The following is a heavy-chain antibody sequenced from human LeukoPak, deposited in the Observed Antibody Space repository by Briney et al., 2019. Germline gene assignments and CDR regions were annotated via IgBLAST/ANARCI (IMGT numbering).Heavy chain of an antibody. CDR3: AREPYYDFWSGYYSDYYGMDV. CDR1: GVSISSGDYY. V-gene: IGHV4-30-4*01. CDR2: IYYSGST. J-gene: IGHJ6*02. Sequence: SETLSLTCTVSGVSISSGDYYWSWLRQPPGKGLEWIGYIYYSGSTYYNPSLKSRVTISVDTSKNQFSLKLSSVTAVDTAVYYCAREPYYDFWSGYYSDYYGMDVWGQGTTVTVSS. D-gene: IGHD3-3*01.